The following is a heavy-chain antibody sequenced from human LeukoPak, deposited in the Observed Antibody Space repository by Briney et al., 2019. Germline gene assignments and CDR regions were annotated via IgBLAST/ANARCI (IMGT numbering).Heavy chain of an antibody. CDR2: ITSSSSYI. CDR3: ARTSDDYGDYTYYFDY. J-gene: IGHJ4*02. D-gene: IGHD4-17*01. Sequence: GGSLRLSCAASGFTFSSYSMNCVRQAPGKGLEWVSSITSSSSYIYYADSVKGRFTISRDNAKTSLYLQMNSLRAEDTAVYYCARTSDDYGDYTYYFDYWGQGTLVTVSS. V-gene: IGHV3-21*01. CDR1: GFTFSSYS.